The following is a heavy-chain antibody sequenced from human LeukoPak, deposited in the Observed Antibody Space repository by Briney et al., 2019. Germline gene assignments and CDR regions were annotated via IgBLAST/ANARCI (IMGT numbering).Heavy chain of an antibody. CDR3: AKDDEPNLIDAFDI. V-gene: IGHV3-30-3*01. CDR1: GFTFSSYA. Sequence: GRSLRLSCAASGFTFSSYAMHWVRQAPGKGLEWVAVISYDGSNKYYADSVKGRFTISRDNSKNTLYLQMNSLRAEDTAVYYCAKDDEPNLIDAFDIWGQGTMVTVSS. J-gene: IGHJ3*02. CDR2: ISYDGSNK.